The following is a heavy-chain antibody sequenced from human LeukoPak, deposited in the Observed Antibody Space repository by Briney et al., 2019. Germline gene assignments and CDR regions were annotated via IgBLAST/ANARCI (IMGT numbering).Heavy chain of an antibody. J-gene: IGHJ1*01. CDR3: ARRRYYDGSGYLE. Sequence: PLETLSLTCAVYGGSFSGYYWSWIRQPPGKGLEWIGTIYYSGRTYYSPSLKSRVTMSVDPSNNQFSLTLRPVTAADTAVYYCARRRYYDGSGYLEWGQGTLLSVSS. D-gene: IGHD3-22*01. CDR2: IYYSGRT. V-gene: IGHV4-34*01. CDR1: GGSFSGYY.